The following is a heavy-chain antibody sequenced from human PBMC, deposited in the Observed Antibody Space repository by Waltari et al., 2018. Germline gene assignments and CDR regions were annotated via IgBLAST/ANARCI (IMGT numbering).Heavy chain of an antibody. J-gene: IGHJ4*02. V-gene: IGHV3-23*01. D-gene: IGHD5-18*01. CDR2: ISGSGISR. CDR1: GFPCGNYT. CDR3: AKSSGYSYGLRLDY. Sequence: DVQLLESGGGLAQPGRSLRLSCRDAGFPCGNYTLTWVRKAPGKGLEWVSGISGSGISRYYADSVKGRFSISRDKSKNTMYMQMNSLRVEDTAVYYCAKSSGYSYGLRLDYWGQGILVTVSS.